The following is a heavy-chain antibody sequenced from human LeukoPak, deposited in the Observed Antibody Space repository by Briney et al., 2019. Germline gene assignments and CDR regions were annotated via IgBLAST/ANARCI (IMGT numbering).Heavy chain of an antibody. V-gene: IGHV4-61*01. Sequence: SETLSLTCTVSGGSVSSGSYYWSWIRQPPGKGLEWIGYIYYSGSTNYNPSLKSRVTISVDTSKNQFSLRLSSVTAADTAVYYCATYWTGFFRHRGQGTLVTVSS. CDR2: IYYSGST. CDR3: ATYWTGFFRH. CDR1: GGSVSSGSYY. D-gene: IGHD1-1*01. J-gene: IGHJ1*01.